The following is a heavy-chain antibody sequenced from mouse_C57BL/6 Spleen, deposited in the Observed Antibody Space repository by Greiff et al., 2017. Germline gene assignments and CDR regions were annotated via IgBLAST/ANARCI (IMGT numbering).Heavy chain of an antibody. CDR3: ARSPFTTVVGDY. J-gene: IGHJ2*01. Sequence: QVHVKQPGAELVMPGASVKLSCKASGYTFTSYWMHWVKQRPGQGLEWIGEIDPSDSYTNYNQKFKGKSTLTVDKSSSTAYMQLSSLTSEDSAVYYCARSPFTTVVGDYWGQGTTLTVSS. V-gene: IGHV1-69*01. CDR1: GYTFTSYW. D-gene: IGHD1-1*01. CDR2: IDPSDSYT.